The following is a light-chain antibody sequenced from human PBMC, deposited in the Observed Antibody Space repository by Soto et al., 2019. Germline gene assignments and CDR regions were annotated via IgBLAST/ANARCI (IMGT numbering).Light chain of an antibody. CDR3: SAYGGSNNFVV. J-gene: IGLJ2*01. Sequence: QSVRTQPPSASGSPGQSVTISCTGTSSDIGGNNFVSWYQHHPGKAPKLMLYDVIKRPSGVPARFSGSKSGNTASLTVSGLQAEDEADYYCSAYGGSNNFVVFGGGTKLTVL. CDR2: DVI. CDR1: SSDIGGNNF. V-gene: IGLV2-8*01.